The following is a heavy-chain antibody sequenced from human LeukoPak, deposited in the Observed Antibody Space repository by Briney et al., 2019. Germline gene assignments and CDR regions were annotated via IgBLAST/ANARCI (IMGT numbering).Heavy chain of an antibody. CDR1: GFTLSSYG. V-gene: IGHV3-33*06. Sequence: PGGSLRLSCAASGFTLSSYGMHWVRQAPGKGLEWVAVIWYDGSNKYYADSVKGRFTISRDNSKNTLYLQMNSLRAEDTAVYYCAKDQYYDSSGPFDYWGQGTLVTVSS. CDR3: AKDQYYDSSGPFDY. J-gene: IGHJ4*02. CDR2: IWYDGSNK. D-gene: IGHD3-22*01.